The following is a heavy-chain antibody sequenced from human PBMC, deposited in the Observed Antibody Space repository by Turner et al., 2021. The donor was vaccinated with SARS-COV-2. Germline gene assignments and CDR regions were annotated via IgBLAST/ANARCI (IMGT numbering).Heavy chain of an antibody. V-gene: IGHV3-21*01. J-gene: IGHJ3*02. CDR3: ARARWDYYDSSGYYPNAFDI. CDR2: ISSSSSYI. D-gene: IGHD3-22*01. Sequence: EVQLVESGGGMVKPGGSLRLCCAASGFTFSSYSMNWVRQAPGKGLEWVSSISSSSSYIYYADSVKGRFTISRDNAKNSLYLQMNSLKAEDTAVYYCARARWDYYDSSGYYPNAFDIWGQGTMVTVSS. CDR1: GFTFSSYS.